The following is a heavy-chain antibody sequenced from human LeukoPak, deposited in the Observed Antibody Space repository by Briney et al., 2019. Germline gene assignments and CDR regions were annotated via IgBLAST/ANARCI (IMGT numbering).Heavy chain of an antibody. CDR1: GFTLSIYA. CDR2: ISRSGSYI. D-gene: IGHD3-22*01. Sequence: GGSLRLSCAASGFTLSIYAMNWVRQAPGKGLEWVSSISRSGSYIFFADSVKGRFSISRDNAMNSLYLQMNSLGAEDTAVYYCARGEGYYDSSGYYLPAFDIWGQGTMVTVSS. J-gene: IGHJ3*02. V-gene: IGHV3-21*01. CDR3: ARGEGYYDSSGYYLPAFDI.